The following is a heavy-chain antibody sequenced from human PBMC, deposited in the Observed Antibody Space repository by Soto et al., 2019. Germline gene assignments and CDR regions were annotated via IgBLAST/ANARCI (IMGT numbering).Heavy chain of an antibody. Sequence: SETLSLTCAVYGGSFSGYYWSWIRQPPGKGLEWIGEINHSGSTNYNPSLKSRVTISVDTSKNQFSLKLSSVTAADTAVYYCARGLGSGSYKGYYYMDVWGKGTTVTVSS. D-gene: IGHD3-10*01. CDR3: ARGLGSGSYKGYYYMDV. CDR2: INHSGST. CDR1: GGSFSGYY. J-gene: IGHJ6*03. V-gene: IGHV4-34*01.